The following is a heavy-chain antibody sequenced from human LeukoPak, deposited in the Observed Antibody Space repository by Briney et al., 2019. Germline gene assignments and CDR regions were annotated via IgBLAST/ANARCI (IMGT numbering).Heavy chain of an antibody. CDR2: FYTTGST. Sequence: KPSETLSLTCTVSGASIRSYYWSWIRQPAGKGLEWIGRFYTTGSTNYSPSFKGRVTMSVDTSKNQSSLKLSSVTAADTAVYYCARTLWRNWFDPWGQGTLVTVSS. CDR3: ARTLWRNWFDP. V-gene: IGHV4-4*07. J-gene: IGHJ5*02. D-gene: IGHD3-16*01. CDR1: GASIRSYY.